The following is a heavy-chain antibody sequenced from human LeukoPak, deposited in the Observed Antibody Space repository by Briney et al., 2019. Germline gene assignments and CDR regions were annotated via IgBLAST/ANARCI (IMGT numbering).Heavy chain of an antibody. CDR1: GYTFTSYY. J-gene: IGHJ4*02. V-gene: IGHV1-18*04. D-gene: IGHD6-19*01. Sequence: ASVKVSCKASGYTFTSYYMHWVRQAPGQGLEWMGWISAYNGNTNYAQKLQGRVTMTTDTSTSTAYMELRSLRSDDTAVYYCARFSGWNSETDYWGQGTLVTVSS. CDR3: ARFSGWNSETDY. CDR2: ISAYNGNT.